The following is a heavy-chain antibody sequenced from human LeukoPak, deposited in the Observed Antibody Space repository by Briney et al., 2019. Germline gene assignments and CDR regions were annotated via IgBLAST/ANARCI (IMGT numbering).Heavy chain of an antibody. CDR1: GGSFSGYY. V-gene: IGHV4-34*01. CDR2: INHSGST. J-gene: IGHJ4*02. Sequence: SETLSLTCAVYGGSFSGYYWSWIRQPPGKGLEWIGEINHSGSTNYNPSLKSRGTISVDTSKNQFSLNLSSETAAHTDVYYCARHYRRFLEWLLYFDYWGQGTLVTVSS. CDR3: ARHYRRFLEWLLYFDY. D-gene: IGHD3-3*01.